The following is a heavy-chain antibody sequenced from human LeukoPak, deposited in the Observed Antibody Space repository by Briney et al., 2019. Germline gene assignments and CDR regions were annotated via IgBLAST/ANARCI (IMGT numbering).Heavy chain of an antibody. Sequence: ASVKVSCKASGGTFSSYAISWVRQAPGQGLEWMGWINPNSGGTNYAQKFQGRVTMTRDTSISTAYMELSRLRSDDTAVYYCARQGYDSSGPFTGWFDPWGQGTLVTVSS. CDR3: ARQGYDSSGPFTGWFDP. D-gene: IGHD3-22*01. J-gene: IGHJ5*02. CDR2: INPNSGGT. V-gene: IGHV1-2*02. CDR1: GGTFSSYA.